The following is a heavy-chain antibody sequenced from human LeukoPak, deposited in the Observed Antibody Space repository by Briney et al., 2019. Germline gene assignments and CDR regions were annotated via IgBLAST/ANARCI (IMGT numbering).Heavy chain of an antibody. CDR3: AREGLGGSYGLDNWFDP. CDR2: MYLSGTT. CDR1: GDSINSLDL. V-gene: IGHV4-4*02. J-gene: IGHJ5*02. Sequence: SETLSLTCTVSGDSINSLDLWSWDRQPPGKGLEWIGEMYLSGTTHSNPSVKSRVTISIDRSKNQFSLKLSSVTAADTAVYYCAREGLGGSYGLDNWFDPWGQGTLVTVSS. D-gene: IGHD1-26*01.